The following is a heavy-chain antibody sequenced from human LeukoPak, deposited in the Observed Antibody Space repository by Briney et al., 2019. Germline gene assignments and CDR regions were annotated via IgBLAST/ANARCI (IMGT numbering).Heavy chain of an antibody. D-gene: IGHD1-14*01. J-gene: IGHJ1*01. CDR3: ARDSSEIRSLIVH. Sequence: ASVKVSCKASGYTFTGYCIHWVRQAPGQGLEWIGRINPNSDITSYAQKFQGRVTMTRDTSINTAYMELSRLRSDDTAVYYCARDSSEIRSLIVHWGQGTLVTVSS. CDR1: GYTFTGYC. CDR2: INPNSDIT. V-gene: IGHV1-2*06.